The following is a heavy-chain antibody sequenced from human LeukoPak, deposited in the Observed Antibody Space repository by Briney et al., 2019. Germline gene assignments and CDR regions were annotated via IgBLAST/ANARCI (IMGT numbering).Heavy chain of an antibody. D-gene: IGHD5-12*01. V-gene: IGHV3-23*01. CDR1: GCIFSSHG. CDR2: ISPSGDIT. CDR3: ARQERGYSGYDPFDP. J-gene: IGHJ5*02. Sequence: GGSLRLSCAASGCIFSSHGMDWVRQAPGKGLEWVSGISPSGDITYYADSVKGRFTISRDNSKNTLYLQMNSLRSEDTAVYYCARQERGYSGYDPFDPWGQGTLVTVSS.